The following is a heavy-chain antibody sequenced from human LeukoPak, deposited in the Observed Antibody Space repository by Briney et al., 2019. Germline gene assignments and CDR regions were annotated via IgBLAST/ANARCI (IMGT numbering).Heavy chain of an antibody. D-gene: IGHD1-26*01. CDR2: IDRSGTYT. Sequence: GGSLRLSCAASGFTVSDYYMNWIRQAPGKGLEWVSYIDRSGTYTNYAASVKGRFTISRDNAKNSLYLQMNSLRAEDTAVYYCARDLTVGPIFTDYWGQGTLVTVSS. J-gene: IGHJ4*02. CDR3: ARDLTVGPIFTDY. CDR1: GFTVSDYY. V-gene: IGHV3-11*06.